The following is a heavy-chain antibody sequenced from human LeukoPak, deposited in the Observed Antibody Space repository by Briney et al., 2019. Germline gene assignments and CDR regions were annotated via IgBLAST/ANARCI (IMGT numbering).Heavy chain of an antibody. V-gene: IGHV3-23*01. Sequence: PGGSLRLSCAAPGSTFSSYAMSWVRQAPGKGLEWVSAISGSGGSTYYADSVKGRFTISRDNSKNTLYLQMNSLRAEDTAVYYCAKDTDYYGSGSYSDPWGQGTLVTVSS. CDR2: ISGSGGST. J-gene: IGHJ5*02. CDR3: AKDTDYYGSGSYSDP. CDR1: GSTFSSYA. D-gene: IGHD3-10*01.